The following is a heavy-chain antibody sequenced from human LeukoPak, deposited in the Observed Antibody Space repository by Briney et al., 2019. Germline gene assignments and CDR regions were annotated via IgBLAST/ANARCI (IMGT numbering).Heavy chain of an antibody. V-gene: IGHV4-34*01. CDR1: GGSFSGYY. D-gene: IGHD3-3*01. J-gene: IGHJ5*02. Sequence: SETLSLTCAVYGGSFSGYYWSWIRQPPGKGLEWIGSIYYSGSTYYNPSLKSRVTISVDTSKNQFSLKLSSVTAADTAVYYCARHPEEEWVPNWFDPWGQGTLVTVSS. CDR3: ARHPEEEWVPNWFDP. CDR2: IYYSGST.